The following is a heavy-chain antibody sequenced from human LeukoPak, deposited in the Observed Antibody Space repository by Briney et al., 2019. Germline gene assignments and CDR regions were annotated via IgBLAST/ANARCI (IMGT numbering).Heavy chain of an antibody. D-gene: IGHD3-9*01. CDR1: GLPFSNAW. CDR3: TTVGLYDILTGHYHDSFDR. Sequence: GGSLRLSCAASGLPFSNAWMSWVRQAPGKGLEWVGRIKGKIDGGTKDHAAPVKGRFTISRDDSKNTLYLQMNSLKTEDTAVYYCTTVGLYDILTGHYHDSFDRWGQGTMVTVSS. CDR2: IKGKIDGGTK. V-gene: IGHV3-15*01. J-gene: IGHJ3*01.